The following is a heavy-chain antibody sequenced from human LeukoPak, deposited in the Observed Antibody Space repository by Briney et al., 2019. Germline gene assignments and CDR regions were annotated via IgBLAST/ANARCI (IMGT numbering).Heavy chain of an antibody. J-gene: IGHJ3*02. CDR2: INSDGSGT. Sequence: HAGGSLRLSCAASGITLSSHWMHWVRQAPGKGLVWVSQINSDGSGTSYADSVKGRFTISRDNAKNTLYLQMNSLRAEDTAVYYCAKVVAAAGSRDAFDIWGQGTMVTVSS. CDR3: AKVVAAAGSRDAFDI. D-gene: IGHD6-13*01. V-gene: IGHV3-74*01. CDR1: GITLSSHW.